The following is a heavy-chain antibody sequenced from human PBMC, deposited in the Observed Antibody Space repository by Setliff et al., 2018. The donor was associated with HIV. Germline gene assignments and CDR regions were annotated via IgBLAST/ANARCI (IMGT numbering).Heavy chain of an antibody. CDR2: IYPDDSET. Sequence: GESLTISCQGSGFNFRTSWIGWVRQMPGKGLEWMGIIYPDDSETRYSPSFQGQVTMSADKSITTAYHQWTSLKASVTAMYYCVRRVGGRGYYFDYWGQGTPVTVSS. V-gene: IGHV5-51*01. J-gene: IGHJ4*02. CDR3: VRRVGGRGYYFDY. D-gene: IGHD3-10*01. CDR1: GFNFRTSW.